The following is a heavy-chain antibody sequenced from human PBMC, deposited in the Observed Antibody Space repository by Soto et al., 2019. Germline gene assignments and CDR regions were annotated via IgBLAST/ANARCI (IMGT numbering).Heavy chain of an antibody. J-gene: IGHJ4*02. Sequence: GGSLRLSCAASGFTFSSYAMSWVRQAPGKGLEWVSAISGSGGSTYYADSVKGRFTISRDNSKNTLYLQMNSLRAEDTAVYYCAKDPLTWIQLWDENDYWGQGTLVTVS. CDR1: GFTFSSYA. D-gene: IGHD5-18*01. V-gene: IGHV3-23*01. CDR2: ISGSGGST. CDR3: AKDPLTWIQLWDENDY.